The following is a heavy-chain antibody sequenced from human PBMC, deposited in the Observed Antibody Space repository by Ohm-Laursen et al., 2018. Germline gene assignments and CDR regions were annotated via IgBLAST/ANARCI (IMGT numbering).Heavy chain of an antibody. V-gene: IGHV3-9*01. CDR3: AKDSSGGYYGMHV. CDR2: ISRNSGSI. J-gene: IGHJ6*02. CDR1: GFTFDDYA. Sequence: SLRLSCSATGFTFDDYAMHWVRHAPGKGLKWVSGISRNSGSIGYADSVKGRFTISRDNAKNSLYLQMNSLRAEDTALYYCAKDSSGGYYGMHVWGQGTTVTVSS. D-gene: IGHD3-10*01.